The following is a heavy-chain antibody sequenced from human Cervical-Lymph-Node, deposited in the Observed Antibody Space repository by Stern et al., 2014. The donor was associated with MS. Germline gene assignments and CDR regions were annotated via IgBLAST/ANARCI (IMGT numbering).Heavy chain of an antibody. CDR1: GFTFSDYY. D-gene: IGHD3-10*01. J-gene: IGHJ4*02. CDR3: ARAGGSKDDF. V-gene: IGHV3-11*01. CDR2: ISGRDGTI. Sequence: VQLVESGGGLVKPGGSLSLSCAASGFTFSDYYMNWIRQAPGKGLEWVSYISGRDGTIFYEDSVKGRFTIARDNAKKSLYLQMNSLRAEDAAVYYCARAGGSKDDFWGQGTLVTVSS.